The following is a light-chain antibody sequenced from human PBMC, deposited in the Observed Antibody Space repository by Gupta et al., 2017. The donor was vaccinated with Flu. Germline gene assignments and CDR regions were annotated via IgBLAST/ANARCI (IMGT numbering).Light chain of an antibody. CDR3: QQYNRWLWT. Sequence: LVMPQPPATLSLSPGERATLSCRASQGVSNNLAWYQQRPGQTPRLLIYEASTRATGIPARFSGSGSGTEFTLTITSLQSEDFAVYYCQQYNRWLWTFGRGTKVEIK. V-gene: IGKV3-15*01. CDR1: QGVSNN. CDR2: EAS. J-gene: IGKJ1*01.